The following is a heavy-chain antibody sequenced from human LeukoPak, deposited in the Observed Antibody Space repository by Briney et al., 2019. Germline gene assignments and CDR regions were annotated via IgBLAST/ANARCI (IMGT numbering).Heavy chain of an antibody. D-gene: IGHD3-16*01. CDR2: IYYSGST. V-gene: IGHV4-59*01. Sequence: MASETLSLTCTVSGGSISSYYWSWIRQPPGKGLEWIGYIYYSGSTNYNPSLKSRVTISVDTSKNQFSLKLSSVTAADTAVYYCARGGSPYSDTTFFDYWGQGTLVTVSS. J-gene: IGHJ4*02. CDR3: ARGGSPYSDTTFFDY. CDR1: GGSISSYY.